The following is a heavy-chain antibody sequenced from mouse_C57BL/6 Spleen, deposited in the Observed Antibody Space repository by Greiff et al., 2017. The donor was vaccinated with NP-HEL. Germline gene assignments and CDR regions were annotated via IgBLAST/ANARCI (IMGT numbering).Heavy chain of an antibody. D-gene: IGHD2-4*01. J-gene: IGHJ4*01. V-gene: IGHV1-22*01. CDR2: INPNNGGT. CDR1: GYTFTDYN. Sequence: VQLKQSGPELVKPGASVKMSCKASGYTFTDYNMHWVKQSHGKSLEWIGYINPNNGGTSYNQKFKGKATLTVNKSSSTAYMELRSLTSEDSAVYYCARRYDYDLYAMDYWGQGTSVTVSS. CDR3: ARRYDYDLYAMDY.